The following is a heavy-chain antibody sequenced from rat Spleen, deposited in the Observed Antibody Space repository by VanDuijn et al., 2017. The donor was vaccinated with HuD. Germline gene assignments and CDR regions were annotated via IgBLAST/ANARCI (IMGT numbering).Heavy chain of an antibody. Sequence: QLVGSVGGLVQPGRPLKLSCTASGFIFTDFFMAWVRQAPTQGLEWVATISYDGGSTYYGDSVKGRFTISRDDAKNTLYLQMDGLRSEDTATYYCTRAGYLRDWYFDFWGPGTMVTVSS. CDR1: GFIFTDFF. CDR2: ISYDGGST. D-gene: IGHD2-2*01. J-gene: IGHJ1*01. V-gene: IGHV5-29*01. CDR3: TRAGYLRDWYFDF.